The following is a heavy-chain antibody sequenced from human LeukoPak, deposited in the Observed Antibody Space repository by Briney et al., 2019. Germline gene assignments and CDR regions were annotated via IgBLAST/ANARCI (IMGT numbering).Heavy chain of an antibody. CDR1: GVTVSVNY. Sequence: GGSLRLSCAVSGVTVSVNYMSWVRQAPGKGLEWVSVISDGGITYYADCVKGRFTISRDSSKNTLYLQLNSLRAEDTAVYYCARDHSGDYARAFDIWGQGTMVNVSS. V-gene: IGHV3-66*01. J-gene: IGHJ3*02. CDR2: ISDGGIT. CDR3: ARDHSGDYARAFDI. D-gene: IGHD4-17*01.